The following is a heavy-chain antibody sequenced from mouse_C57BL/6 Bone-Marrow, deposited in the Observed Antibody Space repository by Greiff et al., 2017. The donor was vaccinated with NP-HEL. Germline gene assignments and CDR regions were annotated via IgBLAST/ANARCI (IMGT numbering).Heavy chain of an antibody. Sequence: QVQLQQSGPELVKPGASVKISCKASGYAFRSSWMNWVKQRPGKGLEWIGRIYPGDGDTNYNGKFQGKATLTADKSSSTAYMQLSSLTSEDSAVYFCARSPYYYGSSYYFDYWGQGTTLTVSS. V-gene: IGHV1-82*01. CDR3: ARSPYYYGSSYYFDY. CDR2: IYPGDGDT. CDR1: GYAFRSSW. D-gene: IGHD1-1*01. J-gene: IGHJ2*01.